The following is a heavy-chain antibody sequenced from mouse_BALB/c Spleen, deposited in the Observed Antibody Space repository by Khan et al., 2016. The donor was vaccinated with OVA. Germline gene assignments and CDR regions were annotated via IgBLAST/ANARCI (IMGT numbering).Heavy chain of an antibody. CDR2: IWSDGSA. V-gene: IGHV2-6-1*01. CDR1: GFSLTNYG. CDR3: ARQPYYHYYIMDY. Sequence: QMQLEESGPGLVAPSQSLSITCTISGFSLTNYGVHWVRQPPGKCLEWLVVIWSDGSATYNSALKSRLSISKDNSKNQVFLKMNSLQTDDTAMYYCARQPYYHYYIMDYWGQGTSVTVSS. D-gene: IGHD2-10*01. J-gene: IGHJ4*01.